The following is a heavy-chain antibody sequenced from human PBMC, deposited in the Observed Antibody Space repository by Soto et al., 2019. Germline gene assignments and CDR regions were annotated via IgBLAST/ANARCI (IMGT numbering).Heavy chain of an antibody. Sequence: PGTLSLTCAVSGGSISSNNWWSWVRQPPGQGLEWIGEIYHSGSTSYNPSLKSRVTISVDKSKNQFSLKLTSVTAADTAVYYCARDNEPVTSLDDWGQGPTVTLAS. D-gene: IGHD5-18*01. CDR1: GGSISSNNW. V-gene: IGHV4-4*03. CDR3: ARDNEPVTSLDD. CDR2: IYHSGST. J-gene: IGHJ4*02.